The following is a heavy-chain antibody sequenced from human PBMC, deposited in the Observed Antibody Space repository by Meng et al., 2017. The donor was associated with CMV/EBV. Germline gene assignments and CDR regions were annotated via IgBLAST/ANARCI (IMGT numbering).Heavy chain of an antibody. J-gene: IGHJ6*02. CDR3: ARGVLRAYRPGGYYGMDV. CDR2: INPNSGGT. CDR1: GYTFTGYY. D-gene: IGHD3-3*01. V-gene: IGHV1-2*02. Sequence: ASVKVSCKASGYTFTGYYMHWVRQAPGQGLEWMGWINPNSGGTNYAQKFQGRVTMTRDTSISTAYMELSRLRSDDTAVYYCARGVLRAYRPGGYYGMDVWGQGTTVTVSS.